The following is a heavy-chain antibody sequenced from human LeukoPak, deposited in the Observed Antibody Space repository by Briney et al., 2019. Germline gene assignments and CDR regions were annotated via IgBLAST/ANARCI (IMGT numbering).Heavy chain of an antibody. CDR3: ARGGGVRTGSGWRPGIWFDP. J-gene: IGHJ5*02. CDR2: IYYSGST. D-gene: IGHD6-19*01. CDR1: GGSISTSSYY. Sequence: SETLSLTCTVSGGSISTSSYYWGWIRQPPGKGLECIGNIYYSGSTYYNPSLKSRVTISVDTSKNQFSLKLGSVTAADTAVYYCARGGGVRTGSGWRPGIWFDPWGQGTLVIVSS. V-gene: IGHV4-39*07.